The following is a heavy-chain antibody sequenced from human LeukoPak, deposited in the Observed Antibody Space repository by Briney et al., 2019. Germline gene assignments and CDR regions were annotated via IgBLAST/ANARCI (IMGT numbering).Heavy chain of an antibody. CDR2: ISFYGTNK. Sequence: PGGSLRLSCAPSGFTFSHYAMHWVREAPGKGLEWVAVISFYGTNKFYADSVKGRFTFSRDNSNNALYLQITGLTAEDTAVYYCAKGAYSARPWYFDYWGQGTLVTVSS. CDR1: GFTFSHYA. CDR3: AKGAYSARPWYFDY. D-gene: IGHD2-15*01. V-gene: IGHV3-30*18. J-gene: IGHJ4*02.